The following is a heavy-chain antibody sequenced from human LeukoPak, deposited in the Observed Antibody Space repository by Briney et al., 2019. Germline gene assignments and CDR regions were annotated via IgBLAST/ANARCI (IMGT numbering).Heavy chain of an antibody. CDR1: GYNFTNYW. V-gene: IGHV5-51*01. D-gene: IGHD1-26*01. CDR3: ARATLPYSGSYYFDY. CDR2: IYPGDSDT. Sequence: GESLKISCKGSGYNFTNYWIGWVRQMPGKGLEWMGIIYPGDSDTRYSPSFQGQVTISADKSISTAYLQWSSLKASDTAMYYCARATLPYSGSYYFDYWGQGTLVTVSS. J-gene: IGHJ4*02.